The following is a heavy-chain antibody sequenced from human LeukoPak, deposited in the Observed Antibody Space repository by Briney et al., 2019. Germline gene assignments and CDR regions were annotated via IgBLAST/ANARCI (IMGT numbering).Heavy chain of an antibody. CDR1: GFTFSSYS. CDR2: ISSSSSTI. D-gene: IGHD3-22*01. Sequence: GGSLRLSCAASGFTFSSYSMNWVRQAPGKGLEWVSYISSSSSTIYYADSVKGRFTISRDNAKNSLYLQMNSLRAEDTAVYYCARSLHYYDTMGIGFDYWGQGTLVTVSS. V-gene: IGHV3-48*01. CDR3: ARSLHYYDTMGIGFDY. J-gene: IGHJ4*02.